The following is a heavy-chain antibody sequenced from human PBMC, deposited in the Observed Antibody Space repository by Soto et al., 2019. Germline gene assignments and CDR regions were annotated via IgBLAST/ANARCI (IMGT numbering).Heavy chain of an antibody. Sequence: EVQLLESGGGLVGTGEPLRFSSAAPGFTFGLYVLSWVRKPPGGGREGVYSISGRGSSVYLADSGRGRFTMSRDLSRNTVSLQMNRLRAEDTAIYYCAKVRASYFSASYFYYGLDVWGQGTTVTVSS. CDR3: AKVRASYFSASYFYYGLDV. V-gene: IGHV3-23*01. CDR2: ISGRGSSV. J-gene: IGHJ6*02. D-gene: IGHD3-10*01. CDR1: GFTFGLYV.